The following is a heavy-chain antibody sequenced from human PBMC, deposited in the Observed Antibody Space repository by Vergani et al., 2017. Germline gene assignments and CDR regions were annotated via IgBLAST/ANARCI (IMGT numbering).Heavy chain of an antibody. CDR2: IWYDGSNE. CDR3: ARSGYCGQGVCYMTYYDYMDV. D-gene: IGHD2-8*01. V-gene: IGHV3-33*01. Sequence: QVQLEESGGGVVPPGRSLRLSCAASGFTLSSHAMRWVRQAPGKGLEWVAVIWYDGSNEYYADSVKGRFTISRDNSKNTLYLQMNNLRAADTAVYYCARSGYCGQGVCYMTYYDYMDVWGKGTAVTVSS. CDR1: GFTLSSHA. J-gene: IGHJ6*03.